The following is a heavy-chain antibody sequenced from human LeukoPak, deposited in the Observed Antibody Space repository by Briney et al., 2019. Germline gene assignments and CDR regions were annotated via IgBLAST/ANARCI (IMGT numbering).Heavy chain of an antibody. V-gene: IGHV1-46*01. CDR3: ARDEFGTYGYFDY. D-gene: IGHD3-16*01. J-gene: IGHJ4*02. Sequence: GASVKVSCKASGYTFTNYYMHWVRQAPGQGLEWMGIINPSGGSTSYAQKFQGRVTMTRDTSTSTVYMELSSLRSEDTAAYYCARDEFGTYGYFDYWGQGTLVTVSS. CDR1: GYTFTNYY. CDR2: INPSGGST.